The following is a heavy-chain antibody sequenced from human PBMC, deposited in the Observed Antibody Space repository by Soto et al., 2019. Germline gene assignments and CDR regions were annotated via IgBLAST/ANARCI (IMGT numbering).Heavy chain of an antibody. V-gene: IGHV1-2*02. D-gene: IGHD1-26*01. Sequence: ASVKVSCKASGYTFTGYYVHWVRQAPGQGLEWIGWINPNSGDTYLAQRFQGRVTMNRDTSIGTAYMELRGLTSDDTAEYYCAKGGAIVAAGTRVYLYNAMDVWGQGTTVTVSS. CDR1: GYTFTGYY. CDR3: AKGGAIVAAGTRVYLYNAMDV. J-gene: IGHJ6*02. CDR2: INPNSGDT.